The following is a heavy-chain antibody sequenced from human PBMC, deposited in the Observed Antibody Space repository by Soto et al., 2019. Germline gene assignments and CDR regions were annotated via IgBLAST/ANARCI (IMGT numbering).Heavy chain of an antibody. CDR3: ATEFRSGLYLY. CDR2: IIPIFSTP. J-gene: IGHJ4*02. CDR1: GGTFSSYA. Sequence: QVQLVQSGAEVKKPGSSVNVSCKASGGTFSSYAITWVRQAPGQGLEWMGQIIPIFSTPNYAHKFQDRVTISADESTSTAYMELSGLRSEDTALYYCATEFRSGLYLYWGQGTLVTVSS. V-gene: IGHV1-69*12. D-gene: IGHD3-16*01.